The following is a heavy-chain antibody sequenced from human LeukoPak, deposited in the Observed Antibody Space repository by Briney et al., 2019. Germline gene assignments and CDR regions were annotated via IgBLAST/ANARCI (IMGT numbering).Heavy chain of an antibody. CDR2: IYPGDSDT. V-gene: IGHV5-51*01. D-gene: IGHD1-1*01. J-gene: IGHJ4*02. CDR3: TASLGTTGDY. Sequence: GESLKISCKDSGHSFTNYWFGWVRQMPGKGLEWMGIIYPGDSDTKYSPSFQGQVTISADKSISTAYLQWSSLKASDTAMYYCTASLGTTGDYWGQGTLVTVSS. CDR1: GHSFTNYW.